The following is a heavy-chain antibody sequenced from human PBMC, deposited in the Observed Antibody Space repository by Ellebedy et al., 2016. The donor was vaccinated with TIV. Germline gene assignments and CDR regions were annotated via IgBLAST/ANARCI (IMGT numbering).Heavy chain of an antibody. J-gene: IGHJ4*02. V-gene: IGHV3-23*01. CDR3: AKDSSGAFDY. D-gene: IGHD3-10*01. CDR2: ISGSDGTT. CDR1: GFTFSTYA. Sequence: GESLKISCVASGFTFSTYAMNWVRQAPGKGLEWVSLISGSDGTTYYADSVKGRFTIYRDNSKDTLYLQMNSLRAEDTALYYCAKDSSGAFDYWGQGTLVTVSS.